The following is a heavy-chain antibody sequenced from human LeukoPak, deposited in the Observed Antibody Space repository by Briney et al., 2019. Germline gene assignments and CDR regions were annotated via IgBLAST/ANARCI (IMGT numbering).Heavy chain of an antibody. CDR1: GFTFSTYE. D-gene: IGHD2-8*01. CDR3: ARDGEGTIDY. CDR2: ITTSGSSK. J-gene: IGHJ4*02. V-gene: IGHV3-48*03. Sequence: GGSLRLSCTASGFTFSTYEMTWVRQAPGEGLEWVSFITTSGSSKDHADSVKGRFTISRDNAKNSLYLQMNSQRAEDTAVYYCARDGEGTIDYWGQGTLVTVSS.